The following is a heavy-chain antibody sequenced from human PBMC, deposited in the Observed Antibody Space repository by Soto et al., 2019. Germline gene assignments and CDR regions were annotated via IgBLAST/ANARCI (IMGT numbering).Heavy chain of an antibody. D-gene: IGHD3-10*01. CDR1: GYSFTTYW. CDR2: IYPGDSDT. Sequence: PGESLKISCKVSGYSFTTYWIGWVRQMPGKGLEWMGVIYPGDSDTRYSPSFQGQVTISADKSISTAHLQWRSLKASDTAIYYCARPYTMVDAFDIWGQGTMVTVSS. CDR3: ARPYTMVDAFDI. V-gene: IGHV5-51*01. J-gene: IGHJ3*02.